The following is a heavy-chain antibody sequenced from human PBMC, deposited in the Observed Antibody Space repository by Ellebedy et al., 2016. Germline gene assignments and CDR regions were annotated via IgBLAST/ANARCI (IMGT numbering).Heavy chain of an antibody. V-gene: IGHV1-18*04. CDR1: GYTFTGYY. Sequence: ASVKVSXKASGYTFTGYYMHWVRQAPGQGLEWMGWISAYNGNTNYAQKLQGRVTMTTDTSTSTAYMELSSLRSEDTAVYYCARDRAVRGVNFDYWGQGTLVTVSS. CDR3: ARDRAVRGVNFDY. J-gene: IGHJ4*02. D-gene: IGHD3-10*01. CDR2: ISAYNGNT.